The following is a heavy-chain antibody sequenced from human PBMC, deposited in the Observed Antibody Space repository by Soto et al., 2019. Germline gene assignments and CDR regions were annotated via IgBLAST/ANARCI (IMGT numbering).Heavy chain of an antibody. CDR2: IKSRTDGGTT. CDR1: GFTFSDAW. Sequence: PGGSLRLSCAASGFTFSDAWMNWVRQAPGKGLEWVGRIKSRTDGGTTDYAAPVKGRFTISRDDSKNILYLQMESLQTEDTAVYFCTTGQYCLRATCHRDAYYYYYLMDVWGQGTTVTVSS. J-gene: IGHJ6*02. V-gene: IGHV3-15*07. D-gene: IGHD2-15*01. CDR3: TTGQYCLRATCHRDAYYYYYLMDV.